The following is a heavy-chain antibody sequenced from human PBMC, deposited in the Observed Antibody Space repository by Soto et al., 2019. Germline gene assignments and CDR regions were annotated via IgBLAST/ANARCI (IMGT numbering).Heavy chain of an antibody. CDR1: GYSFTSYW. Sequence: GDSLKISCKGSGYSFTSYWISWVRQMPGKGLEWMGRIDPSDSYTNYSPSFQGHVTISADKSISTAYLQWSSLKASDTAMYYCETTSSSTSFYGMDVWGQGTTVTVSS. CDR3: ETTSSSTSFYGMDV. D-gene: IGHD2-2*01. J-gene: IGHJ6*02. V-gene: IGHV5-10-1*01. CDR2: IDPSDSYT.